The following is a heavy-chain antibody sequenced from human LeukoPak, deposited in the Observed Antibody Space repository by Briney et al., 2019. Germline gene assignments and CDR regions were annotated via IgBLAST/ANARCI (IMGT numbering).Heavy chain of an antibody. CDR3: ARDPNGDYIGAFEF. Sequence: GGSLRLSCVASGFTFSNYAVMWVRQAPGQGLEWVSAITGGGTTRYADSVKGRFTISRDSSKNTLYLQMNSLRVEDTAQYFCARDPNGDYIGAFEFWGQGTGVTVSS. J-gene: IGHJ3*01. CDR2: ITGGGTT. D-gene: IGHD4-17*01. V-gene: IGHV3-23*01. CDR1: GFTFSNYA.